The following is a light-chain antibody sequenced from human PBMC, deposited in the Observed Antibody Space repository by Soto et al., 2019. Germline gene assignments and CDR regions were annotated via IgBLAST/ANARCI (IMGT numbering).Light chain of an antibody. CDR1: SSDLGSFNL. CDR2: EVA. Sequence: QSALTQPASVSGSPGQSITISCTGTSSDLGSFNLVSWYQLHPGKAPKLIIYEVAERPSGVSLRYSGSKSGNTASLTISGLQGEYEGEYYCCSCEESGKAVFGGGTKLTV. J-gene: IGLJ2*01. CDR3: CSCEESGKAV. V-gene: IGLV2-23*02.